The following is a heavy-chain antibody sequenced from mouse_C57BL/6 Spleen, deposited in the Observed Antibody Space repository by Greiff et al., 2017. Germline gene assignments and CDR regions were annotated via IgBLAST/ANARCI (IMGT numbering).Heavy chain of an antibody. V-gene: IGHV1-52*01. CDR3: ASWGGRSWFAY. CDR2: IDPSDSET. CDR1: GYTFTSYW. D-gene: IGHD1-1*01. J-gene: IGHJ3*01. Sequence: QVQLQQPGAELVRPGSSVKLSCKASGYTFTSYWMHWVKQRPIQGLEWIGNIDPSDSETHYNQKFKDKATLTVDKSSSTAYMQLSSLTSEDSAVYYCASWGGRSWFAYWGQGTLVTVSA.